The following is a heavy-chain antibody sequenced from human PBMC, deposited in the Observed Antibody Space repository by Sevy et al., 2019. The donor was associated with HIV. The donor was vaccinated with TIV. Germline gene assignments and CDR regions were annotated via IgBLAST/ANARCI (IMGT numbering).Heavy chain of an antibody. D-gene: IGHD3-22*01. CDR2: IRSKAYGGTT. V-gene: IGHV3-49*03. J-gene: IGHJ4*02. CDR1: GFTFGDYA. CDR3: TRRPLQTMIVARPHFDY. Sequence: GGSLRLSCTASGFTFGDYAMSWFRQAPGKGLEWVGFIRSKAYGGTTEYAASVKGRFTISRDDSKSIAYLQMNSLKTEDTAVYSCTRRPLQTMIVARPHFDYWGQGTLVTVSS.